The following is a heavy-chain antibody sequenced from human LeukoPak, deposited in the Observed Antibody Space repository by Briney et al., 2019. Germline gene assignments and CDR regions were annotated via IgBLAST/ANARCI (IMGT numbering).Heavy chain of an antibody. D-gene: IGHD3-22*01. J-gene: IGHJ3*01. CDR2: IVVGSGNT. CDR1: GFTFTSSA. CDR3: AAEATYYYDSRDAFDV. V-gene: IGHV1-58*01. Sequence: ASVKVSCKASGFTFTSSAVQWVRQARGQRLEWIGWIVVGSGNTNYAQKFQERVTITRDMSTSLVYMELSSLRSEDTAVYYCAAEATYYYDSRDAFDVWGQGTMVTVSS.